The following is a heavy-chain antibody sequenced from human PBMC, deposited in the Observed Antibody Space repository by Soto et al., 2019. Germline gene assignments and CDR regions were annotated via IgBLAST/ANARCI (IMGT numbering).Heavy chain of an antibody. J-gene: IGHJ6*02. CDR2: ISYDGNNK. CDR1: GFSLSNNG. V-gene: IGHV3-30*18. D-gene: IGHD3-22*01. CDR3: AKGGSGNYLTYYYYYGMDV. Sequence: GGSLRLSCAASGFSLSNNGMHWVRQAPGKGLEWVAVISYDGNNKYYADSVKGRFTISRDNSKNTVYLEMNHLRAEDTAMYYCAKGGSGNYLTYYYYYGMDVWGQGTTVTVSS.